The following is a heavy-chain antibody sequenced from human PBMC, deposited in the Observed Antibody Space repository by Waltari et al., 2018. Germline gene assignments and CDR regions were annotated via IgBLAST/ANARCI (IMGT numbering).Heavy chain of an antibody. V-gene: IGHV1-2*02. J-gene: IGHJ6*03. D-gene: IGHD4-17*01. Sequence: QVQLVQSGAEVKKPGASVTVSCKASGYTFTDSSMHGVRQAPGQVLEWLGWINPNSGGTNYAQKCQGRVTMTRDTSISTAYMELSMLRSDDTAVYYCARATTWYYYYYMDVWGKGTTVTVSS. CDR1: GYTFTDSS. CDR2: INPNSGGT. CDR3: ARATTWYYYYYMDV.